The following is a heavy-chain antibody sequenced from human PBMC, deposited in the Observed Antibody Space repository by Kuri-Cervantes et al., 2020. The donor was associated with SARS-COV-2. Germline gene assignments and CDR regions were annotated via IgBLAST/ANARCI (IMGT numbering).Heavy chain of an antibody. CDR1: GGSFSGYY. CDR2: INHSGST. Sequence: SETLSLTCAVYGGSFSGYYWSWIRQTPGKGLEWIGEINHSGSTNYNPSLKSRVTISVDTSKNQFSLKLSSVTAADTAVYYCARKVEMATISHWGQGTLVTVSS. J-gene: IGHJ4*02. CDR3: ARKVEMATISH. D-gene: IGHD5-24*01. V-gene: IGHV4-34*01.